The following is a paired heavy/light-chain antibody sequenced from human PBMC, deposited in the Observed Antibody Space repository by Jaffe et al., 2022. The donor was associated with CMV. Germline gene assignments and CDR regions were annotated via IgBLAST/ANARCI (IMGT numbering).Light chain of an antibody. CDR2: RND. CDR3: AAWDDSLSAWV. Sequence: QSVLTQPPSASGTPGQRVTISCSGSSSNIGSNCVYWYQQLPGTAPKLLIYRNDQRPSGVPDRFSGSKSGTSASLAISGLRSEDEADYYCAAWDDSLSAWVFGGGTKLTVL. V-gene: IGLV1-47*01. J-gene: IGLJ3*02. CDR1: SSNIGSNC.
Heavy chain of an antibody. CDR2: FDSEDGET. CDR1: EYTLTELS. D-gene: IGHD6-19*01. Sequence: QVQLVQSGAEVKKPGASVKVACKVSEYTLTELSMHWVRQAPGKGLEWMGGFDSEDGETIYAQKFRGRVTMTEDTSTDTAYMELSSLRSEDTAVYYCATDAPEPRYSSGCYGGFDYWGQGTLVTVSS. CDR3: ATDAPEPRYSSGCYGGFDY. V-gene: IGHV1-24*01. J-gene: IGHJ4*02.